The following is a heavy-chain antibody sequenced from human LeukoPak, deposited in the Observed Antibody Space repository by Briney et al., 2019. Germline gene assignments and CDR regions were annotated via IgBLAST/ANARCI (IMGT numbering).Heavy chain of an antibody. V-gene: IGHV3-74*01. D-gene: IGHD5-18*01. CDR2: INQDGSNT. Sequence: PGGSLRLSCAASGFTFSSVWMHWVRHTPGKGLVWVSRINQDGSNTNYADSVKGRFTISRDNAKNTLFLQMNSLRAEDTAVYYCATDGQYSYTYWGQGTLVTVSS. J-gene: IGHJ4*02. CDR1: GFTFSSVW. CDR3: ATDGQYSYTY.